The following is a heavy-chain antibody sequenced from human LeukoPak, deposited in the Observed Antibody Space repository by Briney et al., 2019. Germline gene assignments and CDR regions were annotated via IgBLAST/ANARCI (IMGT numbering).Heavy chain of an antibody. V-gene: IGHV4-31*03. D-gene: IGHD3-3*01. CDR1: GASISTGGFY. CDR2: IYYTGSV. CDR3: ASAPYYDFWSGYRLFDY. Sequence: SETLSLTCTISGASISTGGFYWTWIRQPPGEGLEWIGYIYYTGSVDYNASLKSRVTISVDKSKNQFSLKLSSVTAADTAVYYCASAPYYDFWSGYRLFDYWGQGTLVTVSS. J-gene: IGHJ4*02.